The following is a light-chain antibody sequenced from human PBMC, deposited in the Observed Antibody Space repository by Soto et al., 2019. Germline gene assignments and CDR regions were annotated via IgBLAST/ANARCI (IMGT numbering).Light chain of an antibody. CDR2: RND. V-gene: IGLV1-47*01. Sequence: QSVLTQPPSASGTPGQRVTISCSGSSSNIGRNYVYWYQQLPGTAPKLLIYRNDQRPSGVPDRLSGSKSGTSASLATSGLRSEDEADYYCAAWDDSLSGLYVFGTGTKVTVL. CDR3: AAWDDSLSGLYV. CDR1: SSNIGRNY. J-gene: IGLJ1*01.